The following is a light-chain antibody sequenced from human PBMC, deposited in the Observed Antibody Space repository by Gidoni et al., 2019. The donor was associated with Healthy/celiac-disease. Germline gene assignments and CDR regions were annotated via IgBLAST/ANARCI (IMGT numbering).Light chain of an antibody. CDR2: AAS. CDR3: QQSYSTPFT. Sequence: DSQMTQSPSSLSASVGDRVTITCRATKSISSYLNWYQQKPGKAPKLLIYAASRLQSGVPSRFSGSGSGTDFTLTISSLQPEDFATYYCQQSYSTPFTFGPGTKVDIK. J-gene: IGKJ3*01. CDR1: KSISSY. V-gene: IGKV1-39*01.